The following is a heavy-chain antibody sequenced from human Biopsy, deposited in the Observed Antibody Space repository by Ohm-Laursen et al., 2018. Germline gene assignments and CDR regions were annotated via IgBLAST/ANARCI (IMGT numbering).Heavy chain of an antibody. D-gene: IGHD3-16*01. V-gene: IGHV3-11*01. CDR2: ISARDGVV. CDR3: ARSVGIMAAPIDY. Sequence: SLRLSCAASGLIFSDYYMSWIRRAPGKGLEWIAYISARDGVVYYADSVRGRFTISRDNAKNSLYLQMNSLRVEDTAVYYCARSVGIMAAPIDYWGQGTLVTVSS. CDR1: GLIFSDYY. J-gene: IGHJ4*02.